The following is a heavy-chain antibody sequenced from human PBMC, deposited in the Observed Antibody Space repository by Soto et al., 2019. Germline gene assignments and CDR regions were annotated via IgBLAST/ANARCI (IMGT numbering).Heavy chain of an antibody. Sequence: ASLKVSGRGSGYTCTTWGISWVRHAPGQGLEWMGWISAYNGNTNYAQKLQGRVTMTTDTSTSTAYMELRSLRSEDTAVYYCARDSPIGSTFSGYDAIDHWGQGTLVTVSS. J-gene: IGHJ4*02. D-gene: IGHD5-12*01. CDR2: ISAYNGNT. CDR1: GYTCTTWG. V-gene: IGHV1-18*01. CDR3: ARDSPIGSTFSGYDAIDH.